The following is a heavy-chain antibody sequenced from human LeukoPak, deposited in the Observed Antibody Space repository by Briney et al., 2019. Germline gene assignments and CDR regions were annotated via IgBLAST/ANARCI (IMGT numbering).Heavy chain of an antibody. CDR1: GYTFTSYA. J-gene: IGHJ3*02. CDR2: INAGNGNT. D-gene: IGHD5-18*01. V-gene: IGHV1-3*01. Sequence: VASVKVSCTASGYTFTSYAMHWVRQAPGQRLEWMGWINAGNGNTKYSQKFQGRVTITRDTSASTAYMELSSLRSEDTAVYYCALGGYSYGTGFDIWGQGTMVTVSS. CDR3: ALGGYSYGTGFDI.